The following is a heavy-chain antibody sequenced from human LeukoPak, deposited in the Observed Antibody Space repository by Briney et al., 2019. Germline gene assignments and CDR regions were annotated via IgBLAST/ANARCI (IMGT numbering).Heavy chain of an antibody. J-gene: IGHJ4*02. V-gene: IGHV3-23*01. Sequence: GGSLRLSCAASGFTFSSYAMSWVRQAPGKGLEWVSAISGSGGSSYYADSVKGRFTISRDNSKNTLYLQMNSLRAEDTAVYYCAKEVDYCGGDCYSGFDYWGQGTLVTVSS. CDR3: AKEVDYCGGDCYSGFDY. D-gene: IGHD2-21*01. CDR2: ISGSGGSS. CDR1: GFTFSSYA.